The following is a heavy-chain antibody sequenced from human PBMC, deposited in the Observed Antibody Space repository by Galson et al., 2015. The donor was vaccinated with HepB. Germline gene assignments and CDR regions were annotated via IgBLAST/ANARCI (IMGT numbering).Heavy chain of an antibody. CDR3: ARGGLYDILTGRMDV. CDR1: GFTFSNAW. CDR2: IWFDGSNK. Sequence: SLRLSCAASGFTFSNAWMSWVRQAPGKGLEWVAVIWFDGSNKYYADSVKGRFTFSRDNSKNTLYLQMNSLRAEDTAVYYCARGGLYDILTGRMDVWGQGTTVTVSS. D-gene: IGHD3-9*01. J-gene: IGHJ6*02. V-gene: IGHV3-33*08.